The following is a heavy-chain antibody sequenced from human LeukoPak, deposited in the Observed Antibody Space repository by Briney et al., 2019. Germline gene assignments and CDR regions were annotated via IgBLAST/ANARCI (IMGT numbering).Heavy chain of an antibody. CDR2: IYSGGST. CDR1: GFIVSSNY. CDR3: ARGWTPDAFDI. D-gene: IGHD3/OR15-3a*01. V-gene: IGHV3-66*01. J-gene: IGHJ3*02. Sequence: GGSLRLSCAASGFIVSSNYMSWVRQAPGKGLEWVSVIYSGGSTYYADSVKGRFTISRDNSKNTLYLQMHSLRAEDTAIYYCARGWTPDAFDIWGQGTTVTVSP.